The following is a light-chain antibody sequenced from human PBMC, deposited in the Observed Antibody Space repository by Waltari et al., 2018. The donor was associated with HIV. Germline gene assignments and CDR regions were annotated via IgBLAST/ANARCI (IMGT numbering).Light chain of an antibody. J-gene: IGLJ2*01. CDR3: SSYTTDNTVV. CDR2: QVT. CDR1: TNDIGAYNY. Sequence: QSALTQLASVSASPGQSITLSCTGTTNDIGAYNYVSWYQLLPGRPPKVIIFQVTDRPSGVSSRFSGDKSGNTASLAISGLQPEDEADYFCSSYTTDNTVVFGGGTRLTVL. V-gene: IGLV2-14*01.